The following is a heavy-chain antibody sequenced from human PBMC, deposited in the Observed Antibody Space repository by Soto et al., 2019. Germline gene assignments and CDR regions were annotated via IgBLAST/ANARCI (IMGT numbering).Heavy chain of an antibody. J-gene: IGHJ6*02. CDR1: GHSVSSSDYY. CDR2: MLYSGLT. CDR3: APLSVSLSGPYGIHV. V-gene: IGHV4-39*01. D-gene: IGHD2-15*01. Sequence: SETLSLTCSVSGHSVSSSDYYWAWIRQPPGKGLEWIGSMLYSGLTYYNPSLKSRVTLSVDTSKNQFSVRLNSVTASDTAVYYCAPLSVSLSGPYGIHVWGQGTTVTVSS.